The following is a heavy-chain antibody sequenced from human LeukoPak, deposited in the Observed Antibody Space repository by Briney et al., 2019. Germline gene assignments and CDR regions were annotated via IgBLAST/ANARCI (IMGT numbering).Heavy chain of an antibody. V-gene: IGHV3-21*01. J-gene: IGHJ5*02. CDR3: ARDIRDYSNFHNWFDP. Sequence: GGSLRLSCAASGFTFSSYSMNWVRQAPGKGLEWVSSISSSSSYIYYADSVKGRFTISRDNAKNSLYLQMNSLRAEDTAVYYCARDIRDYSNFHNWFDPWGLGTLVTVSS. D-gene: IGHD4-11*01. CDR2: ISSSSSYI. CDR1: GFTFSSYS.